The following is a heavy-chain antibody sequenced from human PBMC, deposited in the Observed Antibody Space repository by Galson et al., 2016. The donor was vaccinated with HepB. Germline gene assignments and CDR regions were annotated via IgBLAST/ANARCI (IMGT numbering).Heavy chain of an antibody. Sequence: SLRLSCAVSGFTFSNAWMSWVRQAPGQGLEWVSAISAEGSTTYYADSVKGRFSISRDNAKNSLYLQMNSLRAEDTAVYYCARDGRSEDFNMDVWGKGTTVTVS. CDR3: ARDGRSEDFNMDV. CDR1: GFTFSNAW. V-gene: IGHV3-11*04. J-gene: IGHJ6*03. CDR2: ISAEGSTT. D-gene: IGHD3-3*01.